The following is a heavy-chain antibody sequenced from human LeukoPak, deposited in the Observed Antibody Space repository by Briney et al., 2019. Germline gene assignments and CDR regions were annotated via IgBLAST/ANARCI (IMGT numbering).Heavy chain of an antibody. V-gene: IGHV4-39*02. CDR1: GGSISSTSYY. CDR3: ARAGPRLGGYDY. CDR2: IYYSGST. Sequence: SETLSLTCTVSGGSISSTSYYWGWIRQPPGKGLEWIGSIYYSGSTYYNPSLKSRATISVDTSKNQFSLNLSSVTAADTAVYYCARAGPRLGGYDYWGQGTLVTVSS. D-gene: IGHD3-16*01. J-gene: IGHJ4*02.